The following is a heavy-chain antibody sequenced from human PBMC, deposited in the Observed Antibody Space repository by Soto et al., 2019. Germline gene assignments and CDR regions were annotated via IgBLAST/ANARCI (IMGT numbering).Heavy chain of an antibody. V-gene: IGHV6-1*01. Sequence: SQTLSLTCAISGDSVSSNSAAWNWIRQSPSRGLEWLGRTYYRSKWYNDYAVSVKSRITINPDTSKNQFSLQLNSVTPEDTAVYYCARAKRSYCSGRSCYPSGWFDPWGQGTLVTVS. CDR1: GDSVSSNSAA. D-gene: IGHD2-15*01. CDR2: TYYRSKWYN. CDR3: ARAKRSYCSGRSCYPSGWFDP. J-gene: IGHJ5*02.